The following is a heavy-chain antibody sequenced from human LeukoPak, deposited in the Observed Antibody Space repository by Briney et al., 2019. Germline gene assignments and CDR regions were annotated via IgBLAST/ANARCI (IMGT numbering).Heavy chain of an antibody. Sequence: GRSLRLSCAASGFTFSSYGMHWVRQAPGKGLEWVAVIWYDGSNKYYADSVKGRFTISRDNSKNTLYLQMNSLRAEDTAVYYCAKGIYSSGWSYFDYWGHGTLVTVSS. CDR1: GFTFSSYG. V-gene: IGHV3-33*06. CDR2: IWYDGSNK. J-gene: IGHJ4*01. CDR3: AKGIYSSGWSYFDY. D-gene: IGHD6-19*01.